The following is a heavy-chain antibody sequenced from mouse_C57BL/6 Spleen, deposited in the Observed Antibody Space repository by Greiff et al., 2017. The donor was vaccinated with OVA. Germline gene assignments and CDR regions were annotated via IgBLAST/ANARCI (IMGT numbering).Heavy chain of an antibody. CDR2: INYDGSST. CDR3: ARDDGNHYFDY. V-gene: IGHV5-16*01. CDR1: GFTFSDYY. D-gene: IGHD2-1*01. J-gene: IGHJ2*01. Sequence: EVKLMESEGGLVQPGSSMKLSCTASGFTFSDYYMAWVRQVPEKGLEWVANINYDGSSTYYLDSLKSRFIISRDNAKNILYLQMSSLKSEDTATYYCARDDGNHYFDYWGQGTTLTVSS.